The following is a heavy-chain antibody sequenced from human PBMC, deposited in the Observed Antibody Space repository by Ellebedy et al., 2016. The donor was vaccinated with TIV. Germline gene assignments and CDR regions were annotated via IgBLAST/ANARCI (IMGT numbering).Heavy chain of an antibody. V-gene: IGHV3-23*01. J-gene: IGHJ4*02. CDR1: GLTFSTYP. CDR2: ISTSGDST. D-gene: IGHD4-17*01. Sequence: GGSLRLSCAASGLTFSTYPMTWVRRAPGKGLEWVSAISTSGDSTYYADSVKGRFTISRDNFKNTLYLQMNSLRVEDTAVYYCARWPSGDAPLDYWGQGTLVTVSS. CDR3: ARWPSGDAPLDY.